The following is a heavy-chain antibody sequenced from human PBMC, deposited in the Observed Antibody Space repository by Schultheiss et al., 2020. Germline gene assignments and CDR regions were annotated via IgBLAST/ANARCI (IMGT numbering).Heavy chain of an antibody. CDR3: AKDPHRAHSGYDQGPLYYFDY. D-gene: IGHD5-12*01. CDR2: IYYSGST. V-gene: IGHV4-59*06. Sequence: SQTLSLTCTVSGGSISSYYWSWIRQPPGKGLEWIGYIYYSGSTYYNPSLKSRVTISVDTSKNQFSLKLSSVTAADTAVYYCAKDPHRAHSGYDQGPLYYFDYWGQGTLVTVSS. J-gene: IGHJ4*02. CDR1: GGSISSYY.